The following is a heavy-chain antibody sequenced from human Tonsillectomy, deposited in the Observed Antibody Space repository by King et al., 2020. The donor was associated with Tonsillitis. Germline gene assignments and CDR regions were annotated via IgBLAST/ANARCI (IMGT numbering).Heavy chain of an antibody. J-gene: IGHJ6*03. Sequence: VQLVESGGGLVQPGGSLRLSCSASGFTFSRHAMHWVRQAPGKGLEYVSAISSNGGSTYYADSVKGRFTISRDNSKNTMSLQMSSLRADDTAVYYCVKGSPDYGYYMAVGGKGTTVTVSS. D-gene: IGHD4-17*01. CDR3: VKGSPDYGYYMAV. CDR1: GFTFSRHA. V-gene: IGHV3-64D*06. CDR2: ISSNGGST.